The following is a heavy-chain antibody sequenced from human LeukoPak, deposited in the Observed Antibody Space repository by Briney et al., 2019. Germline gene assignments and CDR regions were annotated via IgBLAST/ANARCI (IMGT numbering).Heavy chain of an antibody. CDR2: ISSSSSTI. CDR3: AKDLFAIAAAGTTPDY. D-gene: IGHD6-13*01. J-gene: IGHJ4*02. CDR1: GFTFSSYS. Sequence: GGSLRLSCAASGFTFSSYSMNWVRQAPGKGLEWVSYISSSSSTIYYADSVKGRFTISRDNSKNTLYLQMNSLRAEDTAVYYCAKDLFAIAAAGTTPDYWGQGTLVTVSS. V-gene: IGHV3-48*01.